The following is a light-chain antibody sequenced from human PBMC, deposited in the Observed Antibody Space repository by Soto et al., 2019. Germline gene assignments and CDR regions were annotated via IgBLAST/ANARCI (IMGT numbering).Light chain of an antibody. J-gene: IGLJ1*01. CDR2: TDY. CDR3: CSYTGTNTYV. CDR1: SSNIGTYT. V-gene: IGLV1-44*01. Sequence: QSVLTQPPSASGTPGQRVTISCSGTSSNIGTYTVNWYQQLPGTAPKLLIYTDYQRPSGVPDRFSGSKSGTSASLAINGLHSEDEADYYCCSYTGTNTYVFGTGTKVTVL.